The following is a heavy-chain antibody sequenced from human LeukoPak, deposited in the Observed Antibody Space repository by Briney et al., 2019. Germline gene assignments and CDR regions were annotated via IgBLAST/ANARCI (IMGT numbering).Heavy chain of an antibody. Sequence: GGSLRLSCAASVFTFSVYYMSWIRQAPGKGLEWVSYISSSSSYTNYADSVKGRFTISRDNAKNSLYLQMNSRRAEDTAVYYCARDRGTAGYWGQGTLVTVSS. CDR1: VFTFSVYY. CDR2: ISSSSSYT. CDR3: ARDRGTAGY. V-gene: IGHV3-11*06. J-gene: IGHJ4*02. D-gene: IGHD6-13*01.